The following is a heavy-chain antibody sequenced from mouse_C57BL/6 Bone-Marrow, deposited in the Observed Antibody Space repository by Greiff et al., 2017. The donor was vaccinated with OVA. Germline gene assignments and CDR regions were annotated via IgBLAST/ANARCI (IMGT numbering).Heavy chain of an antibody. J-gene: IGHJ2*01. CDR1: GYAFTNYL. D-gene: IGHD1-1*01. CDR2: INPGSGGT. Sequence: QVQLQQSGAELVRPGTSVKVSCKASGYAFTNYLIEWVKQRPGQGLEWIGVINPGSGGTNYNEKFKGKATLTADKSSSTAYMQLSSLTSEDSAVYFCAREAQCITTVVAVDYWGQGTTLTVSS. V-gene: IGHV1-54*01. CDR3: AREAQCITTVVAVDY.